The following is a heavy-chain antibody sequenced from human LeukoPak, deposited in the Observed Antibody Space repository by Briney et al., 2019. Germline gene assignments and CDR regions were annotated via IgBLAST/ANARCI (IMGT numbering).Heavy chain of an antibody. Sequence: ASVKVSCKASGYTFTSYDINWVRQATGQGLEWMGWMNPNSGNTGYAQKFQGRVTMTRNTSISTAYMELSSLRSEDTAVCYCARGDYYDSSGAFDYWGQGTLVTVSS. J-gene: IGHJ4*02. CDR3: ARGDYYDSSGAFDY. V-gene: IGHV1-8*01. CDR2: MNPNSGNT. D-gene: IGHD3-22*01. CDR1: GYTFTSYD.